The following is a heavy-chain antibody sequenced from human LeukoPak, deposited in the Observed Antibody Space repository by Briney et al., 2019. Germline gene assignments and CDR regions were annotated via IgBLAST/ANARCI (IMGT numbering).Heavy chain of an antibody. Sequence: ASVKVSCKASGYTFTSYGISWVRQATGQGLEWMGWMNPNSGNTGYAQKFQGRVTMTRNTSISTAYMELSSLRSEDTAVYYCARVKVYGGKGYDYWGQGTLVTVSS. CDR3: ARVKVYGGKGYDY. CDR2: MNPNSGNT. CDR1: GYTFTSYG. D-gene: IGHD4-23*01. V-gene: IGHV1-8*02. J-gene: IGHJ4*02.